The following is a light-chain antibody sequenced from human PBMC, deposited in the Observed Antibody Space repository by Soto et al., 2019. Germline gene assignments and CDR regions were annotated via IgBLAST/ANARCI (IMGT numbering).Light chain of an antibody. CDR1: QTISSW. V-gene: IGKV1-5*03. CDR3: QQYYSYPVA. Sequence: DIQMTQSPSTLSGSVGDRVTITCRASQTISSWLAWYQRKPGKAPKLLIYKAPTLKSGVPSRFSGSGSGTEFTLTISSLQHDAFETYYCQQYYSYPVAFGQGTKVDI. J-gene: IGKJ1*01. CDR2: KAP.